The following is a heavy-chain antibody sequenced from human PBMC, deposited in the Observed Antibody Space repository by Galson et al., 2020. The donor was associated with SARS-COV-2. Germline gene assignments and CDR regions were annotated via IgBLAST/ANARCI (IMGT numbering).Heavy chain of an antibody. D-gene: IGHD4-17*01. CDR2: MSYDGSNI. Sequence: GESLKISCAASGFTFSSFGMHWVRQAPGKGLEWVAVMSYDGSNIFYRDSVKGRFTISRDDSKNSLYLQMSTLRAEDTAIYYCARDRHYGDYWGGGEVLDYWGQGTLVTVSS. J-gene: IGHJ4*02. CDR3: ARDRHYGDYWGGGEVLDY. V-gene: IGHV3-30*03. CDR1: GFTFSSFG.